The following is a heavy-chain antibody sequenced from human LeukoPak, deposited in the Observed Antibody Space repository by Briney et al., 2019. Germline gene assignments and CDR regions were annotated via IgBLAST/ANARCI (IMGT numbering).Heavy chain of an antibody. CDR1: GFTFSSYS. Sequence: PGGSLRLSRAASGFTFSSYSMNWVRQAPGKGLEWVSSISSSSSYIYYADSVKGRFTISRDNAKNSLYLQMNSLRAEDTAVYYCATSSGYKHGYDYWGQGTLVTVSS. V-gene: IGHV3-21*06. J-gene: IGHJ4*02. CDR3: ATSSGYKHGYDY. D-gene: IGHD3-22*01. CDR2: ISSSSSYI.